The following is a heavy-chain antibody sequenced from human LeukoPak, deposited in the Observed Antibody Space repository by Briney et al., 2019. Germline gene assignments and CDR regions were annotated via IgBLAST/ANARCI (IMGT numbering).Heavy chain of an antibody. CDR2: IIPIFGTA. CDR3: ARDSESARIPFDY. J-gene: IGHJ4*02. Sequence: ASVKVSCKASGGTFSSYTISWVRQAPGQGLEWMGGIIPIFGTANYAQKFQGRVTITADESTSTAYMELSSLRSGDTAVYYCARDSESARIPFDYWGQGTLVTVSS. D-gene: IGHD3-10*01. V-gene: IGHV1-69*13. CDR1: GGTFSSYT.